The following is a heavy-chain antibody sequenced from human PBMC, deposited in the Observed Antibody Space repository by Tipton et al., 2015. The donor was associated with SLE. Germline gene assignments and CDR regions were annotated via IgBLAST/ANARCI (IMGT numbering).Heavy chain of an antibody. Sequence: TLSLTCTVSGDSISNVNYYWNWLRQRPGKGLEWIGYVYYSGNTLYNPSLRSRVTMSLDTSKNQFSLKMGSVTAADTAVYFCARGYCSDGVCYGFGFFDYWGQGNLVTVSS. D-gene: IGHD2-8*01. J-gene: IGHJ4*02. CDR3: ARGYCSDGVCYGFGFFDY. CDR2: VYYSGNT. CDR1: GDSISNVNYY. V-gene: IGHV4-30-4*08.